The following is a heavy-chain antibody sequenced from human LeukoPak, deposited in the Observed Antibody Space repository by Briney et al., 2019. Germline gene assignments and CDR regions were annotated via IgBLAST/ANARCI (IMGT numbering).Heavy chain of an antibody. J-gene: IGHJ4*02. CDR2: ISSSSSYI. CDR3: AREDPTSLVYCSSTSCYGDFDY. CDR1: GFTFSSYA. D-gene: IGHD2-2*01. V-gene: IGHV3-21*01. Sequence: GGSLRLSCAASGFTFSSYAMSWGRQAPGKGLEWVSSISSSSSYIYYADSVKGRFTISRDNAKNSLYLQMNSLRAEDTAVYYCAREDPTSLVYCSSTSCYGDFDYWGQGTLVTVSS.